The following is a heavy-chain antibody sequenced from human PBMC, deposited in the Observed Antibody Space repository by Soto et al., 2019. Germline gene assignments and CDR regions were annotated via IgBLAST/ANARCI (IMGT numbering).Heavy chain of an antibody. CDR2: IIPIFGTA. Sequence: QVQLVQSGAEVKKPGSSVKVSCKASGGTFSSYAISWVRQAPGQGLEWMGGIIPIFGTANYAQKFQGRVTITADESTSIVYMELSSLRSEDTAVYYCAREDKDYGSVSYYSNYFDYWGQGTLVTVSS. D-gene: IGHD3-10*01. CDR3: AREDKDYGSVSYYSNYFDY. J-gene: IGHJ4*02. CDR1: GGTFSSYA. V-gene: IGHV1-69*01.